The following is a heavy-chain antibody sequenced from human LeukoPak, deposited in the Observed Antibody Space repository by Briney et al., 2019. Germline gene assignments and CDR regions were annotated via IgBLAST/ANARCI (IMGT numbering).Heavy chain of an antibody. CDR1: GGYIGSYY. CDR3: ARARSSWDYYNYFYMDV. V-gene: IGHV4-59*01. Sequence: SETLSLTCSVSGGYIGSYYWSWIRQPPGKGLEWIGSIYYSGTTNYKPSLKSRVTISIDTSENQLSLKLSSVTAADTAVYYCARARSSWDYYNYFYMDVWGKGTTVTISS. D-gene: IGHD6-13*01. J-gene: IGHJ6*03. CDR2: IYYSGTT.